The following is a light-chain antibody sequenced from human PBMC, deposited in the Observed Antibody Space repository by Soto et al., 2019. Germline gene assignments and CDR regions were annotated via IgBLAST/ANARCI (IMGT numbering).Light chain of an antibody. CDR2: GNT. CDR3: QSWDTSLSGSV. J-gene: IGLJ2*01. CDR1: SSNIGAGYD. V-gene: IGLV1-40*01. Sequence: QPVLTQPPSVSGAPGQRVTISCTGSSSNIGAGYDVNWYQQLPGTAPKLLIYGNTKRPSGVPDRFSGSKSGTSGSLAISGLQTEDEAEYYCQSWDTSLSGSVFGGGTKVTVL.